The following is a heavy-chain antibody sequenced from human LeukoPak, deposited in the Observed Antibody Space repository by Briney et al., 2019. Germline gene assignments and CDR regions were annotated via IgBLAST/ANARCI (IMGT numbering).Heavy chain of an antibody. CDR2: ISSSSSYI. D-gene: IGHD6-13*01. V-gene: IGHV3-21*01. CDR1: GFTFSSYS. CDR3: AGESSSWYGSAFDI. J-gene: IGHJ3*02. Sequence: GGSLRLSCAASGFTFSSYSMNWVRQAPGKGLEWISSISSSSSYIYYADSVKGRFTISRDNAKNSLYLQMNSLRAEDTSVYYCAGESSSWYGSAFDIWGQATMVTVSS.